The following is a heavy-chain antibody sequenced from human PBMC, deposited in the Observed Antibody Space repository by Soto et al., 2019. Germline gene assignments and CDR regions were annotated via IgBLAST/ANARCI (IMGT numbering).Heavy chain of an antibody. CDR2: ISSSGSTI. J-gene: IGHJ3*02. CDR3: ARDPTVTTSAFDI. Sequence: PGGSLRLSXAASGFTFSSYEMNWVRQAPGKGLEWVSYISSSGSTIYYADSVKGRFTISRDNAKNSLYLQMNSLRAEDTAVYYCARDPTVTTSAFDIWGQGTMVTVSS. CDR1: GFTFSSYE. V-gene: IGHV3-48*03. D-gene: IGHD4-4*01.